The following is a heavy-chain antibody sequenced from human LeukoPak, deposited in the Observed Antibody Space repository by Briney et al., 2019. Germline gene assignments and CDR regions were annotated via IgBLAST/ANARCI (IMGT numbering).Heavy chain of an antibody. Sequence: GGSLRLSCAASGFTFSSYGMSWVRQAPGKGLEWVSAISGSGGSTYYADSVKGRFTISRDNSKNTLYLQMNSLRAEDTAVYYCAKVDRAHDYGDYVEGHYFDYWGQGTLVTVSS. CDR3: AKVDRAHDYGDYVEGHYFDY. CDR2: ISGSGGST. CDR1: GFTFSSYG. J-gene: IGHJ4*02. V-gene: IGHV3-23*01. D-gene: IGHD4-17*01.